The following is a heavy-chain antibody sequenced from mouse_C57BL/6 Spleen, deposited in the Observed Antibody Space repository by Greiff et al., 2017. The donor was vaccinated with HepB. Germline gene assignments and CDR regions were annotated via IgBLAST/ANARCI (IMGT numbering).Heavy chain of an antibody. V-gene: IGHV1-18*01. CDR1: GYTFTDYN. J-gene: IGHJ4*01. CDR2: INPNNGGT. D-gene: IGHD1-1*01. CDR3: ARPYYYGSSYGAMDY. Sequence: EVQLVESGPELVKPGASVKIPCKASGYTFTDYNMDWVKQSHGKSLEWIGDINPNNGGTIYNQKFKGKATLTVDKSSSTAYMELRSLTSEDTAVYYCARPYYYGSSYGAMDYWGQGTSVTVSS.